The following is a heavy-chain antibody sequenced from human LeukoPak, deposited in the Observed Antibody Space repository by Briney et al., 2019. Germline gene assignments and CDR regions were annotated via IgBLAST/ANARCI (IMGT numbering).Heavy chain of an antibody. D-gene: IGHD3-22*01. J-gene: IGHJ3*02. CDR1: GFTFSNYA. CDR3: AKQTDTTGSRGGAFDI. CDR2: LSGTGGST. Sequence: PGGSLRLSCAASGFTFSNYAMSWVRQAPGKGLEWVSTLSGTGGSTYYADSVKGRFTISRDNSKNTLYLQVSSLRAEDTAVYYCAKQTDTTGSRGGAFDIWGQGTMVTVSS. V-gene: IGHV3-23*01.